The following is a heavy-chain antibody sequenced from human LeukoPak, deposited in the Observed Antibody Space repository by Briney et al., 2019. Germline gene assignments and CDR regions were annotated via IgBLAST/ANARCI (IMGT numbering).Heavy chain of an antibody. J-gene: IGHJ6*03. CDR1: GFTFSSYA. CDR3: ARDLYSSSWYGGSYYYYMDV. V-gene: IGHV3-30*04. CDR2: ISYDGSNK. D-gene: IGHD6-13*01. Sequence: GGSLRLSCAASGFTFSSYAMHWVRQAPGKGLEWVAVISYDGSNKYYADSVKGRFTISRGNSKNTLYLQMNSLRAEDTAVYYCARDLYSSSWYGGSYYYYMDVWGKGTTVTVSS.